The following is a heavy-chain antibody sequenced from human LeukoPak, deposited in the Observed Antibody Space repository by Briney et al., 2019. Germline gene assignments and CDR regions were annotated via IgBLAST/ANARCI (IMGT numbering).Heavy chain of an antibody. CDR1: GGSISSYY. V-gene: IGHV4-59*01. D-gene: IGHD5-18*01. CDR2: IYYSGST. Sequence: SETLSLTCTVSGGSISSYYWSWIRQPPGKGLEWIGYIYYSGSTNYNPSLKSRVTISVDTSKNQFSLKLSSVTAADTAVYYCAIGGWIQLWSFDYWGQGTLVTVSS. CDR3: AIGGWIQLWSFDY. J-gene: IGHJ4*02.